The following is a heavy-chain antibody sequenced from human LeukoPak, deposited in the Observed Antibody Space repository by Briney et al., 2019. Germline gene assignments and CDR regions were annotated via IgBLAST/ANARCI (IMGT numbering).Heavy chain of an antibody. V-gene: IGHV4-39*01. CDR3: ARTRYYYNSRSYGAPYYFDY. CDR1: GGSISSNSYY. CDR2: IYYSGST. J-gene: IGHJ4*02. Sequence: PSETLSLTCAVSGGSISSNSYYWGWLRQPPGKGLEWLGSIYYSGSTYYNPSLKSRVTISVDTSKNQFSLKLSSVTAADTAVYYCARTRYYYNSRSYGAPYYFDYWGQGTLVTVSS. D-gene: IGHD3-10*01.